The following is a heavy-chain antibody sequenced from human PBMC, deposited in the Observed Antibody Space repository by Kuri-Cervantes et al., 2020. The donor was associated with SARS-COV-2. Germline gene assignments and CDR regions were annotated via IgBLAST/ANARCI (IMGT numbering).Heavy chain of an antibody. Sequence: ASVKVSCKASGYTFTSYGISWMRQAPGQGLEWMGWINPNSGGTNYAQKFQGRVTMTRDTSISTAYMELSRLRSDDTAVYYCARSWDVWGQGTTVTVSS. J-gene: IGHJ6*02. CDR3: ARSWDV. CDR1: GYTFTSYG. CDR2: INPNSGGT. V-gene: IGHV1-2*02.